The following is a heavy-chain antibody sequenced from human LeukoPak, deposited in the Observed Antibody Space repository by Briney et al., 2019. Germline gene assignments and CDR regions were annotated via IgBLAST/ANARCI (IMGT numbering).Heavy chain of an antibody. CDR3: AKDFSLGPPYYYYYYMDV. D-gene: IGHD2/OR15-2a*01. CDR2: INPNSGGT. CDR1: GYTFTGYF. J-gene: IGHJ6*03. V-gene: IGHV1-2*02. Sequence: ASVKVSCKASGYTFTGYFMHWVRQAPGQGLEWMGWINPNSGGTNYAQKFQGRVTMTGDTSISTAYMDLSSLRSDDTAVYYCAKDFSLGPPYYYYYYMDVWGKGTTVTVS.